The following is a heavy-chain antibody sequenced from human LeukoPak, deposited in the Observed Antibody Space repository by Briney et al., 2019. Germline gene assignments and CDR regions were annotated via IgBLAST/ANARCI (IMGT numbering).Heavy chain of an antibody. CDR2: IRTDGSNK. D-gene: IGHD3-3*01. J-gene: IGHJ4*02. V-gene: IGHV3-30*02. CDR3: AKDGYDFWSGHNYFDY. Sequence: GGSLRLSCVASGFTFRRFGMHWVRQAPGKGLDWVTFIRTDGSNKYYADSVKGRFTISRDNSKNTLYLQMNSLRAEDTAVYYCAKDGYDFWSGHNYFDYWGQGTLVTVSS. CDR1: GFTFRRFG.